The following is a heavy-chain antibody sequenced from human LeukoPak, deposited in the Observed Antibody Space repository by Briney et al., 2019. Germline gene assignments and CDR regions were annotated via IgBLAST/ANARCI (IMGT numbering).Heavy chain of an antibody. CDR2: ISPSSSYI. Sequence: GGSLRLSCAVSGFTFNTYSMNWVRQAPGKGLEWVASISPSSSYIYYADSVTGRFTISRDNAKNSLYLQMNSLRAEDTAVYYCARKNGLDYWGQGTLVTVSS. CDR1: GFTFNTYS. J-gene: IGHJ4*02. V-gene: IGHV3-21*01. CDR3: ARKNGLDY.